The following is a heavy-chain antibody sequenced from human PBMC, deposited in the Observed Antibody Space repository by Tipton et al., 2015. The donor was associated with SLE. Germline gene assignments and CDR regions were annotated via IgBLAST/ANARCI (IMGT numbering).Heavy chain of an antibody. CDR2: INHSGST. D-gene: IGHD1-7*01. CDR3: ASSSPRITGTTNWFDP. V-gene: IGHV4-34*01. CDR1: GGSFSGYY. J-gene: IGHJ5*02. Sequence: TLSLTCAVYGGSFSGYYWSWIRQPPGKGLEWIGEINHSGSTNHNPSLKSRVTISVDTSKNQFSLKLSSVTAADTAVYYCASSSPRITGTTNWFDPWGQGTLGTVSS.